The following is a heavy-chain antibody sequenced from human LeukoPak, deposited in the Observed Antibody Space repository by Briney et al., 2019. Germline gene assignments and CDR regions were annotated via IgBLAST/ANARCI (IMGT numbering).Heavy chain of an antibody. D-gene: IGHD1-14*01. V-gene: IGHV3-30*03. CDR2: ISFDGTNK. Sequence: GGSLRLSCAASGFTFSHYAMHWVRQAPGKGLEWVAVISFDGTNKFYADSVKGRFTISRDNSKNALYLQMNSLRAEDTAVYYCARPVPGDALNIWGQGTMVIVSS. CDR3: ARPVPGDALNI. J-gene: IGHJ3*02. CDR1: GFTFSHYA.